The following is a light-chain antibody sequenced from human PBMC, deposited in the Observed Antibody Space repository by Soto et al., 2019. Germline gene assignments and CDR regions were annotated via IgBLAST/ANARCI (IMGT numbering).Light chain of an antibody. CDR3: QQYGSSPIT. CDR2: GAS. Sequence: EIVLTQSPGTLALSPGERATLSCRASQSVTSNYLAWYQQKPGQAPRLLIYGASSRATGIPDRFSGSGSGTDFSLTISRLEPEDFAVYYCQQYGSSPITFGQGTRLEIK. V-gene: IGKV3-20*01. CDR1: QSVTSNY. J-gene: IGKJ5*01.